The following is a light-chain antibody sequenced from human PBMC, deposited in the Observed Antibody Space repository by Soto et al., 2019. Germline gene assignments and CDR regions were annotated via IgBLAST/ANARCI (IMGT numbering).Light chain of an antibody. J-gene: IGKJ1*01. Sequence: DIQMTQSPSSLSASVGDRVTISCRASQSISSNLNWYQQKPGTAPKLLIYAASSLQSGVPSRFSGSRSGTDFTLTISSLQPEDFASYYCQQSYSAPWTFGQGTKGEIK. CDR1: QSISSN. V-gene: IGKV1-39*01. CDR2: AAS. CDR3: QQSYSAPWT.